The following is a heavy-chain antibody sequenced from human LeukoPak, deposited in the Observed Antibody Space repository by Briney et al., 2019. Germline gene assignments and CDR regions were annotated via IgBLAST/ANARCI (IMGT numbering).Heavy chain of an antibody. V-gene: IGHV4-31*03. J-gene: IGHJ3*02. Sequence: SQTLSLTCTVSGGSISSGGYYWSWIRQHPGKGLEWIGYIYYSGSTYYNPSLKSRVTISVDTSKNQFSLKLSSVTAADTAAYYCAREAPAVAGPAFDIWGQGTMVTVSS. CDR2: IYYSGST. D-gene: IGHD6-19*01. CDR3: AREAPAVAGPAFDI. CDR1: GGSISSGGYY.